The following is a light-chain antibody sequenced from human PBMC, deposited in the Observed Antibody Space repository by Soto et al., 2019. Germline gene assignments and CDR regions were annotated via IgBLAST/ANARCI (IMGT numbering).Light chain of an antibody. CDR3: QQSYSTPIT. CDR2: AAS. CDR1: QAISSY. J-gene: IGKJ5*01. V-gene: IGKV1-39*01. Sequence: DIRLTQAPSFLSASAGDRVSITCRASQAISSYLAWYQQKPGRAPKLLIYAASTLQSGVPSRFSGSGSGTDFTLTISSLQPEDFATYYCQQSYSTPITFGQGTRLQIK.